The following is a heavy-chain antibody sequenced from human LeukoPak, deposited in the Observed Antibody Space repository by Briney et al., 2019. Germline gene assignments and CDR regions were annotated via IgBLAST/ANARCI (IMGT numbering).Heavy chain of an antibody. CDR1: GGSISSYY. D-gene: IGHD1-26*01. Sequence: SETLSLTCTVSGGSISSYYWSWIRQPPGKGLEWIAYIYYSGSTNYNPSLKSRVTISVDTSKNQFSLKLSSVTAADTAVYYCARRSAGATPFDYWGQGSLVTVSS. CDR3: ARRSAGATPFDY. J-gene: IGHJ4*02. V-gene: IGHV4-59*08. CDR2: IYYSGST.